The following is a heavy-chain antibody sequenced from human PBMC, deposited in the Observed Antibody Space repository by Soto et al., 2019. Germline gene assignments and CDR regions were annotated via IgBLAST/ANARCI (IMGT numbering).Heavy chain of an antibody. CDR2: IYYSGST. CDR1: GGSISSYY. Sequence: PSETLSLTCTVSGGSISSYYWSWIRQPPGKGLEWIGYIYYSGSTNYNPSPKSRVTISVDTSKNQFSLKLSSVTAADTAVYYCARSGIAAAAGNYFDYWGQGTLVTVSS. J-gene: IGHJ4*02. CDR3: ARSGIAAAAGNYFDY. D-gene: IGHD6-13*01. V-gene: IGHV4-59*12.